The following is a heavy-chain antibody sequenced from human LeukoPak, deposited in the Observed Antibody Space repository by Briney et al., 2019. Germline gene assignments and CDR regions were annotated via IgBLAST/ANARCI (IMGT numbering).Heavy chain of an antibody. V-gene: IGHV1-69*01. Sequence: LVKVSCKASGGTFSSYAISWVRQAPGQGLEWMGGIIPIFGTANYAQKFQGRVTITADESTSTAYMELSSLRSEDTAVYYCASPHDYGDYVYAFDIWGQGTMVTVSS. J-gene: IGHJ3*02. D-gene: IGHD4-17*01. CDR3: ASPHDYGDYVYAFDI. CDR2: IIPIFGTA. CDR1: GGTFSSYA.